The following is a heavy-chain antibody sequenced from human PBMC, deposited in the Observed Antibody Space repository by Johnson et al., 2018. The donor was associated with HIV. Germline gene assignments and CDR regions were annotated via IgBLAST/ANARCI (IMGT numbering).Heavy chain of an antibody. CDR1: GFTFDDYG. D-gene: IGHD2-21*01. CDR2: INWNGGST. Sequence: VQLVESGGGVVQPGRSLRLSCAASGFTFDDYGMSWVRQAPGKGLEWVSGINWNGGSTGYADSVKGRFTISRDNAKNSLYLQMNSLRAEDTAVYYCARAGVVFSTASHDAFDIWGQGTMVTVSS. V-gene: IGHV3-20*04. CDR3: ARAGVVFSTASHDAFDI. J-gene: IGHJ3*02.